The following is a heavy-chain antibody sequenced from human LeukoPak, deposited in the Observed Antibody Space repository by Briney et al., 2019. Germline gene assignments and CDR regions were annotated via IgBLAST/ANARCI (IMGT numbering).Heavy chain of an antibody. V-gene: IGHV4-38-2*02. CDR1: GGSISSYY. CDR3: ARVARCTSCFDVDY. D-gene: IGHD2-2*01. CDR2: FFLKGST. J-gene: IGHJ4*02. Sequence: SETLSLTCTVSGGSISSYYWSWIRQPPGKGLEWIGSFFLKGSTYYNPSLKSRVTISVDTSKNQFSLTLSSVTAADTAVYYCARVARCTSCFDVDYWGQGTLVTVSS.